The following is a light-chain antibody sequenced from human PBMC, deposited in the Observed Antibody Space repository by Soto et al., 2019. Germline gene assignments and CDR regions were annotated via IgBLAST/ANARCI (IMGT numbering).Light chain of an antibody. Sequence: QSALTQPPSVSGSPGQSGTISCTGTSSDVGSYNRVSWYQQPPGTVPKLMIYEVTNRPSGVPDRFSGSKSGNTASLTISGLQAEDEADYYCSSYTTSRTVVFGGGTKLTVL. V-gene: IGLV2-18*02. CDR2: EVT. CDR1: SSDVGSYNR. J-gene: IGLJ2*01. CDR3: SSYTTSRTVV.